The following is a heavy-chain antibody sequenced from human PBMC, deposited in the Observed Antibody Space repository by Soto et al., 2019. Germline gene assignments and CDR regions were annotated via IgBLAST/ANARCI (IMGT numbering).Heavy chain of an antibody. CDR1: GFTFSSYA. CDR3: LIIAAAGTDYYYGMDV. J-gene: IGHJ6*02. D-gene: IGHD6-13*01. CDR2: ISYDGSNK. Sequence: PGGSLRLSCAASGFTFSSYAMHWVRQAPGKGLEWVAVISYDGSNKYYADSVKGRFTISRDNSKNTLYLQMNSLRAEDTAVYYCLIIAAAGTDYYYGMDVWGQGTTVTVSS. V-gene: IGHV3-30-3*01.